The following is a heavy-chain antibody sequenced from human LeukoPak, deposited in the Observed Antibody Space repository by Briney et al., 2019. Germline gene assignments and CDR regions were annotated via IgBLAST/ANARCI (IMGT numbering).Heavy chain of an antibody. CDR1: GFTFEDYG. CDR2: INWNGDRI. CDR3: ARSRITIFGVITRGAFDI. Sequence: GGSLRLSCAASGFTFEDYGMNWVRQAPGKGLEWVSGINWNGDRIGYADSGKGRFTISRDNAKNSLYLQMNSLRAEDTALYYCARSRITIFGVITRGAFDIWGQGTMVTVSS. V-gene: IGHV3-20*04. D-gene: IGHD3-3*01. J-gene: IGHJ3*02.